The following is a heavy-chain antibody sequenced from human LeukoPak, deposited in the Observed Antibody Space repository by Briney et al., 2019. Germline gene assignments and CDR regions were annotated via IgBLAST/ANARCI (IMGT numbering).Heavy chain of an antibody. CDR3: ARRARSYTIDY. CDR2: INAGNGNT. CDR1: GYTFTSYA. Sequence: ASVKVSCKASGYTFTSYAMHWVRQAPGQRLESMGWINAGNGNTKYSQKFQGRVTITRDTSASTAYMELSSLRSEDTAVYYCARRARSYTIDYWGQGTLVTVSS. V-gene: IGHV1-3*01. J-gene: IGHJ4*02. D-gene: IGHD2-2*02.